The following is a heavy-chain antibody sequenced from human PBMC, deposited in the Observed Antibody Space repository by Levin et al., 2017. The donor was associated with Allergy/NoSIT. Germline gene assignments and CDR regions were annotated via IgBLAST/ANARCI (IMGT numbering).Heavy chain of an antibody. Sequence: GGSLRLSCAASGFTFSSYGMHWVRQAPGKGLEWVAVISYDGSNKYYADSVKGRFTISRDNSKNTLYLQMNSLRAEDTAVYYCAKVVQVYYYYYGMDVWGQGTTVTVSS. CDR2: ISYDGSNK. V-gene: IGHV3-30*18. D-gene: IGHD3-10*01. CDR1: GFTFSSYG. CDR3: AKVVQVYYYYYGMDV. J-gene: IGHJ6*02.